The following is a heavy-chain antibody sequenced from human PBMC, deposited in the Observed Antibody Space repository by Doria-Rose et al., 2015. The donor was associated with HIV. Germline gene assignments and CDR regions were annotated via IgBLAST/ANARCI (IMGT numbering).Heavy chain of an antibody. CDR3: AWSSSPSNWFDP. D-gene: IGHD3-3*01. CDR1: GGSLSGYY. Sequence: QVQLPQWGAGLLKPSETLSLTCAVYGGSLSGYYWSWIRQSPGRGLEWIREINHTGSTTYNPPLKSRVSISLDKSKSQFSLRLTSVTAADTAVYYCAWSSSPSNWFDPWGQGTLVTVSS. J-gene: IGHJ5*02. CDR2: INHTGST. V-gene: IGHV4-34*01.